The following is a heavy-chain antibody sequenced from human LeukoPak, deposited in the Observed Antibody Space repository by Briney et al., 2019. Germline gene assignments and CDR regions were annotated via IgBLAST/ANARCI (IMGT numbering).Heavy chain of an antibody. CDR1: GGTFSSYA. CDR2: MNPNSGNT. D-gene: IGHD2-2*01. Sequence: ASVKVSCKASGGTFSSYAINWVRQATGQGLEWMGWMNPNSGNTGYAQKFQGRVTITRNTSISTAYMELSSLRSEDTAVYCCARGQKAGCSSTSCYYNYWGQGTLVTVSS. V-gene: IGHV1-8*03. CDR3: ARGQKAGCSSTSCYYNY. J-gene: IGHJ4*02.